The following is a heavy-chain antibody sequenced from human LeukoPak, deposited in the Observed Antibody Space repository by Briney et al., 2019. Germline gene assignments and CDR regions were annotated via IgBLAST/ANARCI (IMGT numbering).Heavy chain of an antibody. CDR3: AKGAGGFSYYNWFDP. V-gene: IGHV4-39*07. CDR2: IYYSGTT. J-gene: IGHJ5*02. D-gene: IGHD5-18*01. Sequence: SETLSLTCTVSGGSISSSPYYWGWIRQPPGKGLEWIGSIYYSGTTHYGPSLESRVTISVDTSKNQFSLKLASVTAADTAIYYCAKGAGGFSYYNWFDPWGQGTLVTVSS. CDR1: GGSISSSPYY.